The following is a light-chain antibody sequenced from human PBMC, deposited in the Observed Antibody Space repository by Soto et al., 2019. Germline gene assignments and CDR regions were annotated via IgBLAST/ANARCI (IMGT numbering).Light chain of an antibody. Sequence: QSVLTQPPSVSGAPGQRITISCTGSSSNVGAGYDVHWYQQLPGTAPKLLIYDNTNRPSGVPDRLSGSKSGTSASLAITGLQAEDEADYDCQSYDNSLSGWVFGGGTKVTVL. CDR1: SSNVGAGYD. CDR2: DNT. CDR3: QSYDNSLSGWV. V-gene: IGLV1-40*01. J-gene: IGLJ3*02.